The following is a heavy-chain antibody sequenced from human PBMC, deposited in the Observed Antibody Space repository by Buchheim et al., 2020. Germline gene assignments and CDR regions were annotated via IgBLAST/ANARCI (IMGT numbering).Heavy chain of an antibody. J-gene: IGHJ6*02. CDR1: GGSISSSGYY. V-gene: IGHV4-39*01. D-gene: IGHD5-18*01. CDR2: IYYSGAT. Sequence: QLQLQESGPGLVKPSETLSLTCTVSGGSISSSGYYWGWIRQPPGQGLEWIGSIYYSGATYYNPSLKSRVTISVDTSKNQFPLKLSSVTAADTAVYFCASRYSYGYYYHGMDVWGQGTT. CDR3: ASRYSYGYYYHGMDV.